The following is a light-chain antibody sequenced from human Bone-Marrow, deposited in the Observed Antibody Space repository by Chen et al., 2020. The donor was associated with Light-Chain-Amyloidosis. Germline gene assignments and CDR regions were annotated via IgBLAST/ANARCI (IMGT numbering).Light chain of an antibody. CDR2: DVS. CDR1: SSDVGGYNY. CDR3: RSYTSSSTRV. V-gene: IGLV2-14*01. J-gene: IGLJ3*02. Sequence: QSALTQPASVSGSPGQSITISCTGTSSDVGGYNYVSWYQQHPGKAPKLMIYDVSNRPTGVSDRFGGSKSGNTAAQTVSGRQAEDEADYYCRSYTSSSTRVFGGGTKLTVL.